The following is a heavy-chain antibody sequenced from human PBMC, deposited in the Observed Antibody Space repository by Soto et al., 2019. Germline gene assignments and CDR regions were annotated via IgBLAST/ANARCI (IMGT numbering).Heavy chain of an antibody. D-gene: IGHD6-13*01. J-gene: IGHJ3*02. CDR2: IYYSGST. V-gene: IGHV4-59*08. Sequence: SETLSLTCTVSGGSISSYYWSWIRQPPGKGLQWIGYIYYSGSTNYNPSLKSRVTISVDTSKNQFSLKLSSVTAADTAVYYCARRYSSAFDIWGQGTMVTVS. CDR1: GGSISSYY. CDR3: ARRYSSAFDI.